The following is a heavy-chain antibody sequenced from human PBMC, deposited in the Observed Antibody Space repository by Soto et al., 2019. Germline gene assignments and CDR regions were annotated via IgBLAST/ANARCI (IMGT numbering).Heavy chain of an antibody. CDR2: IGPEGSQR. D-gene: IGHD3-9*01. Sequence: XGSLRLSCAASGFSYSDYGVHWVRQAPGKGLEWVALIGPEGSQRNYDESVRGRFNVSRDNSKNTLYLEINSLRREDTAVYYCARDPRRPRTLRYFDWSFDFWRQGTLVTVSS. CDR1: GFSYSDYG. J-gene: IGHJ4*02. V-gene: IGHV3-33*08. CDR3: ARDPRRPRTLRYFDWSFDF.